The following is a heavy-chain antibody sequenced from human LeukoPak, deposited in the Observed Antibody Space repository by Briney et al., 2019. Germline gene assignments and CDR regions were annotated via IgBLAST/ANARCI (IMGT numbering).Heavy chain of an antibody. CDR1: GFTFSSYW. Sequence: PGGSLRLSCTASGFTFSSYWMSWVRQAPGKGLEWVANIKQDGSEKYYVDSVKGRFTISRDNAKNSLYLQMNSLRAEDTAVYYCARPDEPYYYYYMDVWGKGTTVTVSS. CDR2: IKQDGSEK. V-gene: IGHV3-7*01. CDR3: ARPDEPYYYYYMDV. J-gene: IGHJ6*03.